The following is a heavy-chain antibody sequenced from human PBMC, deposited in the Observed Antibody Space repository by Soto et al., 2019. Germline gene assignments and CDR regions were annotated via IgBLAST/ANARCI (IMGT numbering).Heavy chain of an antibody. CDR3: ASLGAGGYCSGGSCYPYNWFDP. D-gene: IGHD2-15*01. CDR1: GGSISSYY. Sequence: PSETLSLTCTVSGGSISSYYWSWIRQPPGKGLEWIGYIYYSGSTNYNPSLKSRVTISVDTSKNQFSLKLSSVTAADTAVYYCASLGAGGYCSGGSCYPYNWFDPWGQGTLVTVSS. J-gene: IGHJ5*02. CDR2: IYYSGST. V-gene: IGHV4-59*01.